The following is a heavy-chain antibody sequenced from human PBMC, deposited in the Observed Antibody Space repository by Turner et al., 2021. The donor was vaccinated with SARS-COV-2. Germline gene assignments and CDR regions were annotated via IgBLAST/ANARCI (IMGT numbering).Heavy chain of an antibody. CDR3: ATDYYDSSGYYYGGWFDP. Sequence: QLQLQESGPGLVKPSETLSLTCTVSGGSISSTSYCWGWIRQPPGKGLEWIASIYYSGSTYYNPSLKSRVTISVDTSKNQFSLKLSSVTAADTAVYYCATDYYDSSGYYYGGWFDPWGQGTLVTVSS. CDR2: IYYSGST. V-gene: IGHV4-39*02. CDR1: GGSISSTSYC. D-gene: IGHD3-22*01. J-gene: IGHJ5*02.